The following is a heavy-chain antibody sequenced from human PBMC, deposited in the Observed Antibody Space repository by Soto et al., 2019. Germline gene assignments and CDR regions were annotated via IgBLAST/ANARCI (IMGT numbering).Heavy chain of an antibody. CDR1: GACVRTAGYY. Sequence: ETLSLTCIVSGACVRTAGYYWSWIRQPPGKALERIGYISYRGSSGVNPSLRSRVTTSVDKSKNQFSLILRSVTAEDKAVYFCARLSRLAPWSNTEDHSLDVWGQGTTVTVSS. J-gene: IGHJ6*02. CDR3: ARLSRLAPWSNTEDHSLDV. CDR2: ISYRGSS. D-gene: IGHD4-4*01. V-gene: IGHV4-61*08.